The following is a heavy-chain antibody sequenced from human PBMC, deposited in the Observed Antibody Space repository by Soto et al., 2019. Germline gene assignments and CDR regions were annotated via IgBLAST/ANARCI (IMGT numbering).Heavy chain of an antibody. CDR3: ARDRVSEHSSGWPQGH. Sequence: GGSLRLSCVASGFSFSNYNMNWVRQAPGKGLEWVSYITDSSDTVHYADSVRGRFTISRDNAESSLYLQMNSLRDEDTAVYFCARDRVSEHSSGWPQGHWGQGTLVTVSS. J-gene: IGHJ4*02. CDR1: GFSFSNYN. D-gene: IGHD6-19*01. V-gene: IGHV3-48*02. CDR2: ITDSSDTV.